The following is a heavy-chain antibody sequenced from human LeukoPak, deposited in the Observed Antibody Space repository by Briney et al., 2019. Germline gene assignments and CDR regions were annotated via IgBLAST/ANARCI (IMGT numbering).Heavy chain of an antibody. CDR1: GYTFTSHD. J-gene: IGHJ4*02. Sequence: ASVKVSCKASGYTFTSHDINWVRQATGQGLEWMGWMNPNSGNMGYAQKFQGRVTMTRDTSINTAYMQLYSLRSEDTAVYYCARGYSPSVRTTGNDYWGQGTLVTVSS. CDR2: MNPNSGNM. D-gene: IGHD1-1*01. V-gene: IGHV1-8*01. CDR3: ARGYSPSVRTTGNDY.